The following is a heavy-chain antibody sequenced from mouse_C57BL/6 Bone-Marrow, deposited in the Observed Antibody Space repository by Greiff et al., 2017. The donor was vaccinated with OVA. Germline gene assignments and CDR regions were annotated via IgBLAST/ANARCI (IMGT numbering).Heavy chain of an antibody. Sequence: DVKLVESGGGLVKPGGSLKLSCAASGFTFSDYGMHWVRQAPEKGLEWVAYISSGSSTIYYADTVKGRFTISRDNAKNTLFLQMTSLRSEDTAMYYCARRLPYENYFDYWGQGTTLTVSS. V-gene: IGHV5-17*01. CDR1: GFTFSDYG. D-gene: IGHD2-1*01. CDR3: ARRLPYENYFDY. J-gene: IGHJ2*01. CDR2: ISSGSSTI.